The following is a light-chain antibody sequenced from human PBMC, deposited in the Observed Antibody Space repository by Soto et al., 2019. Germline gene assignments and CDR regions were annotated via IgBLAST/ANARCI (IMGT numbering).Light chain of an antibody. V-gene: IGKV3-15*01. J-gene: IGKJ1*01. CDR3: QQYNNWPRT. Sequence: EIVMTQSPATLSVSPGERATLSCRASQSVSSNVAWYQQKPGQAPRLLIYGASTRATGIPTRFSGSGSGTEFTLTISSLQSEDFAVYYCQQYNNWPRTFGQGTKVDSK. CDR2: GAS. CDR1: QSVSSN.